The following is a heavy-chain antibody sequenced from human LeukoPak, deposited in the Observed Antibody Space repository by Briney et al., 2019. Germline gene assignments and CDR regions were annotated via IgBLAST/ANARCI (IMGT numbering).Heavy chain of an antibody. J-gene: IGHJ4*02. Sequence: PRGSLRLSCAASGFTFSNYAMSWARQAPGKGLEWVSAISGSGGSTYYADSVKGRFTISRDNSKNTLYLQMNSLRAEDTAVYYCTKGTIWLPFDYWGQGTLVTVSS. D-gene: IGHD5-18*01. CDR1: GFTFSNYA. CDR2: ISGSGGST. CDR3: TKGTIWLPFDY. V-gene: IGHV3-23*01.